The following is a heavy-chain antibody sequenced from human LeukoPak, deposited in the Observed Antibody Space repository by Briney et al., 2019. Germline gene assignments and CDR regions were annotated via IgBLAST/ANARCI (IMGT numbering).Heavy chain of an antibody. J-gene: IGHJ4*02. CDR2: IYYSGST. Sequence: SETLSLTCTVSGGSISSSSYYWGWIRQPPGKGLEWIGSIYYSGSTYYNPSLKSRVTISVDTSKNQFSLKLSSVTAADTAVYYCARSSIAVADTEDYWGQGILVTVSS. D-gene: IGHD6-19*01. CDR3: ARSSIAVADTEDY. V-gene: IGHV4-39*01. CDR1: GGSISSSSYY.